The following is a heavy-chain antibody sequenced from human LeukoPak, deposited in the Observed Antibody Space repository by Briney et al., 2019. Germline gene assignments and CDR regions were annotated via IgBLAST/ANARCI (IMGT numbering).Heavy chain of an antibody. V-gene: IGHV3-21*01. D-gene: IGHD3-22*01. CDR2: ISISSSYI. CDR1: GVTFSTYA. CDR3: ARDYYYDSSGYCGY. Sequence: GGSLRLSCAASGVTFSTYAMHWVRQAPGKGLEWVSSISISSSYIYYADSVKGRFTISRDKAKNSLYLQMNSLRAEDTAVYYCARDYYYDSSGYCGYWGQGTLVTVSS. J-gene: IGHJ4*02.